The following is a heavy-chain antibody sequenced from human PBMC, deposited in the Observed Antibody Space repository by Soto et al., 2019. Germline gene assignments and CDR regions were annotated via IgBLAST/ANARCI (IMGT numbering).Heavy chain of an antibody. D-gene: IGHD2-2*01. V-gene: IGHV1-2*02. CDR3: ARNIVVVPDAFDY. CDR1: GYTFTGYY. J-gene: IGHJ4*02. Sequence: AAVKVSCKASGYTFTGYYMHWVRQAPGQGLEGMGWINPNSGGTNYAQMSQGRVTLTRDTSISTAYMELSRLRYDETAVYYCARNIVVVPDAFDYWGQGDMVTVSS. CDR2: INPNSGGT.